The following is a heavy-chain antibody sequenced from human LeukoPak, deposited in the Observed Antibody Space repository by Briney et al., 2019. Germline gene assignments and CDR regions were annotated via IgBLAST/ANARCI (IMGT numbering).Heavy chain of an antibody. V-gene: IGHV3-9*01. CDR1: GFTFDDYA. CDR2: ISWNSYSI. J-gene: IGHJ4*02. CDR3: ARDKAVAAKGSFDY. Sequence: GGSLRPSCAASGFTFDDYAMHWVRQAPGKGLEWVSGISWNSYSISYADSVEGRFTISRDNAKNSLYLQMNSLRSDDTAVYYCARDKAVAAKGSFDYWGQGTLVTVSS. D-gene: IGHD6-19*01.